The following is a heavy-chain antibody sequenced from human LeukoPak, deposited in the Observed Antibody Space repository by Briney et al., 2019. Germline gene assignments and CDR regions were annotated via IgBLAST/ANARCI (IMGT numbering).Heavy chain of an antibody. CDR3: ATGRVSSGWYQRSDY. V-gene: IGHV1-24*01. CDR1: GYTLTELS. J-gene: IGHJ4*02. CDR2: FDPKDGKT. D-gene: IGHD6-19*01. Sequence: GASVKVSCTVSGYTLTELSMHWVRQAPGKGLEWMGGFDPKDGKTVYAQKFRGRVTMTKDTSTDTAYMELNSLRSEDTAVYYCATGRVSSGWYQRSDYWGQGTLVSVSS.